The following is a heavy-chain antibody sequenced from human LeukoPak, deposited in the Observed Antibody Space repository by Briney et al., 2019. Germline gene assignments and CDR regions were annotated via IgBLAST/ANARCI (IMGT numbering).Heavy chain of an antibody. Sequence: GGSLRLSCAASAFTFNNFGMHWVRQAPGKGLEWVSFIEYEGVHKYYADSVKGRFTISKDNSKATLYLQMNSLRPEDTAVYYCAKDLHGGYSSDYWGQGTLVTVFS. J-gene: IGHJ4*02. CDR1: AFTFNNFG. D-gene: IGHD4-23*01. V-gene: IGHV3-30*02. CDR3: AKDLHGGYSSDY. CDR2: IEYEGVHK.